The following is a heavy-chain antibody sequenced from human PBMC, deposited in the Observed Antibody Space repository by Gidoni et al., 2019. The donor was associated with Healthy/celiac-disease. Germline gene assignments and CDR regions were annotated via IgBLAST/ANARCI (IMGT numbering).Heavy chain of an antibody. D-gene: IGHD3-3*01. Sequence: QLQLQESGPGLVTPSETLSLPCTVSVGSISRSSYYRGWIRQHPGKGLEWIGSIYYSGSTDYNPSLKSRVTISVDTSKNQFSLKLSSVTAADTAVYYGARLGLRGDFWSGYDWGQGTLVTVSS. J-gene: IGHJ4*02. CDR2: IYYSGST. V-gene: IGHV4-39*01. CDR3: ARLGLRGDFWSGYD. CDR1: VGSISRSSYY.